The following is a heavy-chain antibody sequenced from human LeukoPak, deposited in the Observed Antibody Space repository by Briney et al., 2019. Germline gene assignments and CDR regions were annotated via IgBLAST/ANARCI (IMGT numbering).Heavy chain of an antibody. CDR3: VKSLVVALGYCSGGSCGTDY. Sequence: GGSLRLSCSAYGFTFSSYAMHWVRQAPGKGLEYDSAISSNGGSTYYADSVKGRFTISRDNSKNTLYLQMSSLRAEDTAVYYCVKSLVVALGYCSGGSCGTDYWGQGTLVTVSS. J-gene: IGHJ4*02. CDR1: GFTFSSYA. CDR2: ISSNGGST. V-gene: IGHV3-64D*06. D-gene: IGHD2-15*01.